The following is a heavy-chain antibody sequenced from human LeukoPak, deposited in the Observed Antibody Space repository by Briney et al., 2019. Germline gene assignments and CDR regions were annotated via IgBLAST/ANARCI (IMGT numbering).Heavy chain of an antibody. Sequence: GASVKVSCKASGGTFSSYAISWVRQAPGQGLEWMGGIIPIFGTANYAQKFQGRVTITADKSTSTAYMELRSLRSDDTAVYYCARAKVLPYYMDVWGKGTTVTVSS. CDR3: ARAKVLPYYMDV. J-gene: IGHJ6*03. CDR1: GGTFSSYA. D-gene: IGHD4/OR15-4a*01. V-gene: IGHV1-69*06. CDR2: IIPIFGTA.